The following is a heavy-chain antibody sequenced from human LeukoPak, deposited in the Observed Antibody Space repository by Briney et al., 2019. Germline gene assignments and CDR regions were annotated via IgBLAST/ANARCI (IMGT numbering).Heavy chain of an antibody. J-gene: IGHJ4*02. CDR3: ARVSRFPGIASDY. V-gene: IGHV3-74*01. CDR2: ISSDGWST. Sequence: GGSLRLSCAASGFIFGSHWMHWVRQAPGEGLVWVSRISSDGWSTSYADSVKGRFTASRDNAKSTLYLQMNSLRAEDTAVYYCARVSRFPGIASDYWGQGTLVTVSS. CDR1: GFIFGSHW. D-gene: IGHD6-13*01.